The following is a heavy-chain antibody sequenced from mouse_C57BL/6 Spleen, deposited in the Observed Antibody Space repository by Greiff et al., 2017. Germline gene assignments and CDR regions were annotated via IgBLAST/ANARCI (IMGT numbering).Heavy chain of an antibody. CDR2: IHPNSGST. Sequence: QVQLQQPGAELVKPGASVKLSCKASGYTFTSYWMHWVKQRPGQGLEWIGMIHPNSGSTYYNEKFKSKATLTVDKSSSTAYMQLSSLTSEDSAVYYCARAGFITTVVDYWGQGTTLTVSS. CDR1: GYTFTSYW. D-gene: IGHD1-1*01. V-gene: IGHV1-64*01. J-gene: IGHJ2*01. CDR3: ARAGFITTVVDY.